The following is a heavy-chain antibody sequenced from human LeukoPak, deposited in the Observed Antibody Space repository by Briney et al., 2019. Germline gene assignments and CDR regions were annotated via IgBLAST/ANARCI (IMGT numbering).Heavy chain of an antibody. V-gene: IGHV3-30-3*01. Sequence: GRSLRLSCAASGFTFSSYAMHWVRQAPGKGLEWVALISYDGSNKYYVDSVKGRFTISRDSSKNTLYLQMDSLRAEDTAVYYCAGDHKDDSSGYYGGFDSWGQGTLVTVSS. J-gene: IGHJ4*02. D-gene: IGHD3-22*01. CDR2: ISYDGSNK. CDR1: GFTFSSYA. CDR3: AGDHKDDSSGYYGGFDS.